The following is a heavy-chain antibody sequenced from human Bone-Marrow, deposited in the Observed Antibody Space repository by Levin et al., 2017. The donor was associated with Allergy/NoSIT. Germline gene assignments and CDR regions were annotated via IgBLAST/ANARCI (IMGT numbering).Heavy chain of an antibody. V-gene: IGHV1-69*01. D-gene: IGHD3-22*01. CDR1: GGSFSSYG. CDR2: IIPVFGTI. J-gene: IGHJ3*02. CDR3: ARHESPAYSYDGSGYSDAFGI. Sequence: KISCRISGGSFSSYGISWVRQAAGQGPEWMGEIIPVFGTITNARKFQARVTITADVSTGTAYMEMSSLTSEDTAVYFCARHESPAYSYDGSGYSDAFGIWGQGTMVTVSS.